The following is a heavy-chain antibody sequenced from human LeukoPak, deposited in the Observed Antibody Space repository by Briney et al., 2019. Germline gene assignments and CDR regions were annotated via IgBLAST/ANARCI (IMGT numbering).Heavy chain of an antibody. CDR3: ATQLGGIAAV. J-gene: IGHJ4*02. CDR2: ISASNGFT. CDR1: GYTFTGHG. V-gene: IGHV1-18*01. D-gene: IGHD6-13*01. Sequence: VASVKVSCKASGYTFTGHGVNWVRQAPGQGLEWMGWISASNGFTNYAQILQGRVTMTTDTSTSTAYMELRSLRSDDTAVYYCATQLGGIAAVWGQGTLVTVSS.